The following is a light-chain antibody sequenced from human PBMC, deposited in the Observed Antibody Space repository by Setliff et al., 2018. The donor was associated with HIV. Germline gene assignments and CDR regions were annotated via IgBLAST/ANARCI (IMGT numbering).Light chain of an antibody. Sequence: QSALAQPRSVSGSPGHAVTISCTGTSSDVGGYDYVSWYQQLPGKAPKLIIYDVVKRSSGVSNRFSGSKSGNTASLTISGLQADDEGDYYCCSYAGGYSFYAFGPGTKVTVL. J-gene: IGLJ1*01. CDR1: SSDVGGYDY. CDR2: DVV. V-gene: IGLV2-11*01. CDR3: CSYAGGYSFYA.